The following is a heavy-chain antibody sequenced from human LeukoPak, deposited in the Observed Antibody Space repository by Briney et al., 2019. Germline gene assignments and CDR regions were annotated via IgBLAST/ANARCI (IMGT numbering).Heavy chain of an antibody. V-gene: IGHV3-21*01. D-gene: IGHD6-19*01. J-gene: IGHJ6*04. CDR1: GFTFSSYS. Sequence: PGGSLRLSCAASGFTFSSYSMNWVRQAPGKGLEWVSSISSSSSYIYYADSVKGRFTISRDNAKNSLYLQMNSLGAEDTAVYYCARDWPTIFTAVAGKSDVWGKGTTVTVSS. CDR2: ISSSSSYI. CDR3: ARDWPTIFTAVAGKSDV.